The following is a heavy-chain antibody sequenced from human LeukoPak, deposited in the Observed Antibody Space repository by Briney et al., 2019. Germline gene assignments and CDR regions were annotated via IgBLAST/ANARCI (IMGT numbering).Heavy chain of an antibody. J-gene: IGHJ6*03. Sequence: KSSETLSLTCTVSGGSISSYYWSWIRQPPGKGLEWIGEINHSGSTNYNPSLKSRVTISVDTSKNQFSLKLSSVTAADTAVYYCARHFLVAARRPHHYYYMDVWGKGTTVTVSS. D-gene: IGHD6-6*01. CDR3: ARHFLVAARRPHHYYYMDV. CDR1: GGSISSYY. V-gene: IGHV4-34*01. CDR2: INHSGST.